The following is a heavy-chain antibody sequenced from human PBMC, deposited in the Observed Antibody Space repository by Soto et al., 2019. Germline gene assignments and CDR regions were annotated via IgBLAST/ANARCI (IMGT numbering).Heavy chain of an antibody. J-gene: IGHJ6*03. CDR1: GFTFSSYA. CDR3: ATEGGPLHYYYYYYMDV. V-gene: IGHV3-23*01. D-gene: IGHD2-15*01. Sequence: EVQLLESGGGLVQPGGSLRLSCAASGFTFSSYAMSWVRQAPGKGLEWVSAISGSGGSTYYADSVKGRFTISRDNSKNTLYLQMNSLRAEDTAVYYCATEGGPLHYYYYYYMDVWCKGTTVTVSS. CDR2: ISGSGGST.